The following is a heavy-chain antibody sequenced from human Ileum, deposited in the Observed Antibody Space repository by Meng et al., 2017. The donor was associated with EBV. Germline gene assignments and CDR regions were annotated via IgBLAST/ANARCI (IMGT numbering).Heavy chain of an antibody. CDR1: GVSISNENAY. CDR2: MYYSGRT. V-gene: IGHV4-39*07. J-gene: IGHJ4*02. CDR3: ATRVAAVKYYFDY. D-gene: IGHD6-19*01. Sequence: QQLQGSGPALVKLSENLSLTCTVSGVSISNENAYWGWIRQPPGKGLEWIGSMYYSGRTYYNPSLKSRVTMSLDTSKNQFSLQLTSVTAADTALYYCATRVAAVKYYFDYWGQGTLVTVSS.